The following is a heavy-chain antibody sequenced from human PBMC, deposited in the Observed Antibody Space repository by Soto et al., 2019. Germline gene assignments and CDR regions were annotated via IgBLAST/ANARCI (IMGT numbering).Heavy chain of an antibody. CDR1: GGSISRYY. Sequence: QVQLQESGPGLVKASETLSLTCSVSGGSISRYYWSWIRQPPGKGLEWIGYAYYSGDTGYNPSLKSRVTMAVDTSKNQVSLKLSFVTAADTAVYYCARDRSTYGGGGTGEVKENWFDPWGQGALVTVSS. V-gene: IGHV4-59*01. CDR2: AYYSGDT. D-gene: IGHD2-8*01. CDR3: ARDRSTYGGGGTGEVKENWFDP. J-gene: IGHJ5*02.